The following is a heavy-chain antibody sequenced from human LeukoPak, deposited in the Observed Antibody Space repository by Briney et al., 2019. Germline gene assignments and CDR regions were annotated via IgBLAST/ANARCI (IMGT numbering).Heavy chain of an antibody. D-gene: IGHD1-26*01. CDR2: VRYEGSNK. CDR3: AREYTRGATGFDY. Sequence: GGSLRLSCAASGFTFSSYGMHWVRQAPGKGLEWVAFVRYEGSNKYYAESVKGRFTISRDNSKNTLYLQMNSLRAEDTAVYYCAREYTRGATGFDYWGQGTLVTVSS. J-gene: IGHJ4*02. V-gene: IGHV3-30*02. CDR1: GFTFSSYG.